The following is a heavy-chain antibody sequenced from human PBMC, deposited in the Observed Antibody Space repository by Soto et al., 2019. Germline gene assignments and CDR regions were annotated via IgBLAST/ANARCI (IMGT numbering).Heavy chain of an antibody. Sequence: EVQLVESGGGLVQPGGSLRLSCAASGFAFSSYWMSWVRQAPGKGLEWVANIKQDGSEKYYADSVKGRFTISRDNAKNSLYLQMDSLRVEDTAVYYCARDDYYGSRRHGTYYYYGLDVWGQGTTVTASS. D-gene: IGHD3-10*01. CDR1: GFAFSSYW. V-gene: IGHV3-7*04. CDR3: ARDDYYGSRRHGTYYYYGLDV. CDR2: IKQDGSEK. J-gene: IGHJ6*02.